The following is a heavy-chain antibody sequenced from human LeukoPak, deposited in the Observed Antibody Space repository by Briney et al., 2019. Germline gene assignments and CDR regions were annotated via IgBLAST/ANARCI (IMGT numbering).Heavy chain of an antibody. CDR2: INTNTGNP. CDR1: GYTFTSYA. CDR3: ASGPSYSGSNEYFDY. D-gene: IGHD1-26*01. J-gene: IGHJ4*02. Sequence: ASVKVSCKASGYTFTSYATNWVRQAPGQGLEWMGWINTNTGNPTYAQGFTGRFVFSLDTSVSTTYLQISSLRAEDTAVYYCASGPSYSGSNEYFDYWGQGTLVTVSS. V-gene: IGHV7-4-1*02.